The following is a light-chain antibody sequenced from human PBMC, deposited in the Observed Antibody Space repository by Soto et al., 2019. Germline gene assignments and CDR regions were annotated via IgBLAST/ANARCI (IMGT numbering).Light chain of an antibody. CDR3: QQRSSWPLT. CDR2: DAS. CDR1: QSVKSL. J-gene: IGKJ4*01. Sequence: EIVLTQSPATLSLSPGERATLSCRASQSVKSLLGWYQQRPGQAPRLVIYDASYRATGIPARFSGSGWGTDFTLTISSLEPEDFGVYSCQQRSSWPLTFGGGTKVEI. V-gene: IGKV3-11*01.